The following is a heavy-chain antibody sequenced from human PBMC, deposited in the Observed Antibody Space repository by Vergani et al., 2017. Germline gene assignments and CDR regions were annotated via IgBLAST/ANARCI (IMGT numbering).Heavy chain of an antibody. V-gene: IGHV3-30*02. Sequence: QVQLVESGGGVVQRGGSLRLSCATSGFTLRNYDMQRIRQGPGKGLEFVAFIQFDGSNQYYADSVKGRFTLSRDFSKNTIFLQMNSLRTDDTATYYCAKHFRGWGIDYWGQGTQVIVSS. CDR1: GFTLRNYD. D-gene: IGHD3-16*01. CDR2: IQFDGSNQ. CDR3: AKHFRGWGIDY. J-gene: IGHJ4*02.